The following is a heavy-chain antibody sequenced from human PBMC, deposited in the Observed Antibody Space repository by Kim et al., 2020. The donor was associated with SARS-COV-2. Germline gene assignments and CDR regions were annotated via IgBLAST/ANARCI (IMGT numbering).Heavy chain of an antibody. Sequence: SETLSLTCAVYGGSFSEYKWSWIRQAPGKGLEWIGEINHSGGTNLSPSLKSRLTISVDTSKSQFSLRLKSMTATDTAVYYCVRGRAGVVPAPVLGLGPYYDFYALDVWGRGTPVAVSS. CDR1: GGSFSEYK. D-gene: IGHD2-2*02. CDR3: VRGRAGVVPAPVLGLGPYYDFYALDV. J-gene: IGHJ6*02. CDR2: INHSGGT. V-gene: IGHV4-34*01.